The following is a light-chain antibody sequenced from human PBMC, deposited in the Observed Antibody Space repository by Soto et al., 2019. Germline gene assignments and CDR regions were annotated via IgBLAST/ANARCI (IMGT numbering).Light chain of an antibody. CDR1: QSVSTY. CDR2: DAS. J-gene: IGKJ5*01. CDR3: QQRSTWPLIT. Sequence: EVVLTQSPATLSLSPGQRATLSCRASQSVSTYLAWYQQKPGLAPRPLIYDASNRATGIPARFSGSGSGTDFTLTISSLEPEDFAVYYCQQRSTWPLITFGQGTRLEIE. V-gene: IGKV3-11*01.